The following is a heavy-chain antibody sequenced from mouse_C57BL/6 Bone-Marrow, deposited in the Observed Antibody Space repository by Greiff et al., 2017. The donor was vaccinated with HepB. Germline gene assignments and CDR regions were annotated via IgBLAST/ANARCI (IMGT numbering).Heavy chain of an antibody. D-gene: IGHD2-4*01. CDR3: ARAPFYYDYPYYAMDY. CDR2: ISSGSSTI. V-gene: IGHV5-17*01. Sequence: EVKLVESGGGLVKPGGSLKLSCAASGFTFSDYGMHWVRQAPEQGLEWVAYISSGSSTIYYAETVKGRFTLSRDNAKNTLFLQMTSLRSEDTAMYYCARAPFYYDYPYYAMDYWGQGTSVTVSS. J-gene: IGHJ4*01. CDR1: GFTFSDYG.